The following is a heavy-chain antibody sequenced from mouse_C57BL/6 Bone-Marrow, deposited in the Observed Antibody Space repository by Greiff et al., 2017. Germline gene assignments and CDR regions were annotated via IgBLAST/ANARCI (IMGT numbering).Heavy chain of an antibody. CDR1: GYTFTSYW. D-gene: IGHD6-5*01. CDR2: IYPGSGST. V-gene: IGHV1-55*01. J-gene: IGHJ2*01. Sequence: QVQLQQPGAELVKPGASVKMSCKASGYTFTSYWITWVKQRPGQGLEWIGDIYPGSGSTNYNEKFKGKATLTVDISSSTAYMQLSSATSEDSAVYYCAREGYAFDYWGQGTTLTVSS. CDR3: AREGYAFDY.